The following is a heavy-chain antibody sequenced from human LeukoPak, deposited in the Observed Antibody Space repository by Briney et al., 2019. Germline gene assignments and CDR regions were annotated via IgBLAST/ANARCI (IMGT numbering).Heavy chain of an antibody. V-gene: IGHV4-39*07. CDR1: GGSISSSSYY. Sequence: SETLSLTCTVSGGSISSSSYYWSWIRQPPGKGLEWIGEINHSGSTNYNPSLKSRVTISVDTSKNQFSLKLSSVTAADTAVYYCARGFAAAGAYFDYWGQGTLVTVSS. CDR2: INHSGST. D-gene: IGHD6-13*01. J-gene: IGHJ4*02. CDR3: ARGFAAAGAYFDY.